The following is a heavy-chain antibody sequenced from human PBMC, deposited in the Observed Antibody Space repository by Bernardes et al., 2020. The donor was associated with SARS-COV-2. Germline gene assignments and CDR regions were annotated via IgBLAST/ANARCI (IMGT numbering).Heavy chain of an antibody. J-gene: IGHJ3*02. CDR3: ARAWRDALDI. CDR1: GFTFRDYY. Sequence: GGSLRLSCAASGFTFRDYYMTWIRQAPKKGLEWVSYITSSGSTVYYADYVKGRFTISRDNAKNSLYLQMNSLTAEDTAMYYCARAWRDALDIWGQGTMVTVSS. CDR2: ITSSGSTV. D-gene: IGHD3-3*01. V-gene: IGHV3-11*01.